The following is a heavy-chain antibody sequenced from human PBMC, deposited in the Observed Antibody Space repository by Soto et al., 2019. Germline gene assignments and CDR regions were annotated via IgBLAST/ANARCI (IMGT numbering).Heavy chain of an antibody. D-gene: IGHD6-19*01. Sequence: GSSVKVSCKASGYTFTSYAMHWVRQARGQRLEWMGWINAGNGNTKYSQKFQGRVTITRDTSASTAYMELSSLRSEDTAVYYCAIVAGTTPNYYYYYGMDVWGQGTTVTVSS. CDR3: AIVAGTTPNYYYYYGMDV. J-gene: IGHJ6*02. V-gene: IGHV1-3*01. CDR2: INAGNGNT. CDR1: GYTFTSYA.